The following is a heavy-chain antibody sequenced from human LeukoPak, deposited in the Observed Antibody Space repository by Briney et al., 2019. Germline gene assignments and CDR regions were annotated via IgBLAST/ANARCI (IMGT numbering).Heavy chain of an antibody. CDR3: ASLYDSSGYYSDY. CDR1: GGTFSSYA. Sequence: ASVKVSCKASGGTFSSYAISWVRQAPGQGLEWMGWINPNSGGTNYAQKFQGRVTMTRDTSISTAYMELSRLRSDDTAVYYCASLYDSSGYYSDYWGQGTLVTVSS. CDR2: INPNSGGT. J-gene: IGHJ4*02. D-gene: IGHD3-22*01. V-gene: IGHV1-2*02.